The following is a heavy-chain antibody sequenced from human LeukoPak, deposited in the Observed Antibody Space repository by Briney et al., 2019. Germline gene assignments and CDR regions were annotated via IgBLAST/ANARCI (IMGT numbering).Heavy chain of an antibody. V-gene: IGHV4-34*01. D-gene: IGHD3-3*01. CDR2: INHSGST. CDR1: GGSFSGYY. CDR3: ARGGAYYDFWSGYYTDWFDP. Sequence: SETLSLTCAVYGGSFSGYYWSWIRQSPGKGLEWIGEINHSGSTNYNPSLKSRVTISVDTSKNQFSLKLSSVTAADTAVYYCARGGAYYDFWSGYYTDWFDPWGQGTLVTVSS. J-gene: IGHJ5*02.